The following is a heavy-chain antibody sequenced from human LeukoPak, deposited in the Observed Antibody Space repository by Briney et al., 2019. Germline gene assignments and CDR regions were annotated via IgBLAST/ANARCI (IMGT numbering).Heavy chain of an antibody. V-gene: IGHV3-53*01. J-gene: IGHJ4*02. Sequence: GGSLRLSCAASGFTVSNIYMSWDRQAPGTGLEWVSIIHSGGITHYADSVKGRFTISRDNSKNTLYLQMNSLRAEDTAVYYCVRDKCSSSSCYFYDWGQGTLVTVSS. CDR3: VRDKCSSSSCYFYD. CDR2: IHSGGIT. CDR1: GFTVSNIY. D-gene: IGHD2-2*01.